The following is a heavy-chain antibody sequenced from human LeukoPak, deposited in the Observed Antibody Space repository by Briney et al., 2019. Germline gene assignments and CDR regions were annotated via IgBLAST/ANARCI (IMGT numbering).Heavy chain of an antibody. CDR1: GYTFTGYY. CDR3: ARTKLERVTAIDDY. CDR2: INPNSGGT. V-gene: IGHV1-2*02. Sequence: VKVSCKASGYTFTGYYMHWVRQAPGLGLEWMGWINPNSGGTNYAQKFQGRVTMTRDTSISTAYMELSRLRSDDTAAYYCARTKLERVTAIDDYWGQGTLVTVSS. J-gene: IGHJ4*02. D-gene: IGHD2-21*02.